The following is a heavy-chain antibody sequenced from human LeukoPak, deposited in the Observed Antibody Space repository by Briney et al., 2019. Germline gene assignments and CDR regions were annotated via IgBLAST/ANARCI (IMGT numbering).Heavy chain of an antibody. D-gene: IGHD1-26*01. CDR2: IYYSGST. CDR3: ARGGSYSPWFDP. V-gene: IGHV4-59*01. Sequence: SETLSLTCAVSGGSISSYYWSWIRRPPGKGLEWIGYIYYSGSTNYSPSLKSRVTISVDTSKNQFSLKLSSVTAADTAVYYCARGGSYSPWFDPGAREPWSPSPQ. J-gene: IGHJ5*02. CDR1: GGSISSYY.